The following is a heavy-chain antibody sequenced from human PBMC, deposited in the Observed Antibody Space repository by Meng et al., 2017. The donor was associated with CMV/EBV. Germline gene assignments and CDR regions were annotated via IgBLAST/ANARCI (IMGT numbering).Heavy chain of an antibody. CDR2: IYWNDDK. D-gene: IGHD3-9*01. J-gene: IGHJ4*02. CDR3: AHTKSYYDILTGYQPGYFDY. Sequence: SGPTLVKPPQTLTLTCTFSGFSLSTSGVGVGWIRQPPGKALEWLALIYWNDDKRYSPSLKSRLTITKDTSKNQVVLTMTNMDPVDTATYYCAHTKSYYDILTGYQPGYFDYWGQGTLVTVSS. V-gene: IGHV2-5*01. CDR1: GFSLSTSGVG.